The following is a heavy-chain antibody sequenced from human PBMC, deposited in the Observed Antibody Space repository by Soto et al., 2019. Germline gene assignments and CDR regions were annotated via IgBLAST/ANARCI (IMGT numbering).Heavy chain of an antibody. CDR3: ARQYYDFWSGPYGMDV. D-gene: IGHD3-3*01. Sequence: ASVKVSCKVSGYTLTELSMHWVRQAPGKGLEWMGGFDPEDGETIYAQKFQGQVTISADKSISTAYLQWSSLKASDTAMYYCARQYYDFWSGPYGMDVWGQGTTVTVSS. CDR1: GYTLTELS. CDR2: FDPEDGET. V-gene: IGHV1-24*01. J-gene: IGHJ6*02.